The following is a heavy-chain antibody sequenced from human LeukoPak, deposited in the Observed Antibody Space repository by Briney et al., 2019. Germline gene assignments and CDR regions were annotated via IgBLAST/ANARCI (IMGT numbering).Heavy chain of an antibody. J-gene: IGHJ5*02. CDR1: GGTFSSYA. CDR3: ARAPYCGGDCYSRFDP. V-gene: IGHV1-69*05. Sequence: GSSVKVSCTASGGTFSSYAISWVRQAPGHGLEWMGRILPIFGTANYAQKFQGRVTITTDESTSTAYMELSSLRSEDTAVYYCARAPYCGGDCYSRFDPWGQGTLVTVSS. CDR2: ILPIFGTA. D-gene: IGHD2-21*02.